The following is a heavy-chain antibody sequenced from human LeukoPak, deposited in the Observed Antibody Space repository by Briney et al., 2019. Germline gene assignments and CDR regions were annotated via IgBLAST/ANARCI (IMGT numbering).Heavy chain of an antibody. J-gene: IGHJ6*03. CDR2: ISTSDNTK. V-gene: IGHV3-48*03. D-gene: IGHD2-15*01. CDR1: GFTFSSYE. CDR3: AKNGDRGAYCSGGTCYPYYYYYMDV. Sequence: GGSLRLSCAASGFTFSSYEMNWVRQAPGKGLEWVSYISTSDNTKYYADSVKGHFTISRDNSKNTVYLQMNSLSAEDTAVYYCAKNGDRGAYCSGGTCYPYYYYYMDVWGKGTTVTTSS.